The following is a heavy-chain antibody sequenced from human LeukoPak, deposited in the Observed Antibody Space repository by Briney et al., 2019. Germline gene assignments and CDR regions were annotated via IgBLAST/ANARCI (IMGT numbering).Heavy chain of an antibody. J-gene: IGHJ4*02. CDR3: ARVAHSSWSDY. V-gene: IGHV3-23*01. CDR1: GFTFSSYA. CDR2: ISATGGGA. D-gene: IGHD6-13*01. Sequence: GGSLRLSCTASGFTFSSYAMSWVRQAPGMGLDWVSSISATGGGAYYADSVKGRFTISRDNSKDTLYLQMNNLRAEDTAVYYCARVAHSSWSDYWGQGTLVTVSS.